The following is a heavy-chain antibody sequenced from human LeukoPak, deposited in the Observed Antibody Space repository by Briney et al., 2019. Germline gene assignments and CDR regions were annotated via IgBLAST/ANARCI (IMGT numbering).Heavy chain of an antibody. CDR1: SGSISSSSYY. J-gene: IGHJ6*03. CDR3: ARSYSSSWYHYYYYMDV. CDR2: IYYSGST. Sequence: SETLSLTCTVSSGSISSSSYYWGWIRQPPGKGLEWIGSIYYSGSTYYNPSLKSRVTISVDTSKNQFSLKLSSVTAADTAVYYCARSYSSSWYHYYYYMDVWGKGTTVTISS. V-gene: IGHV4-39*01. D-gene: IGHD6-13*01.